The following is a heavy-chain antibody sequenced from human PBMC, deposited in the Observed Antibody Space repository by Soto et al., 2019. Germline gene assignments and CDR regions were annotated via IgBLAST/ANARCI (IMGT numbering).Heavy chain of an antibody. CDR2: ISYDGSNK. J-gene: IGHJ4*02. CDR1: GFTFSSYG. D-gene: IGHD2-2*01. V-gene: IGHV3-30*18. CDR3: AKDYLRYCSSTSCYSFDY. Sequence: PGGSLRLSCAASGFTFSSYGMHWVRQAPGKGLEWVAVISYDGSNKYYADSVKGRFTISRDNSKNTLYLQMNSLRAEDTAVYYCAKDYLRYCSSTSCYSFDYWGQGTLVTVSS.